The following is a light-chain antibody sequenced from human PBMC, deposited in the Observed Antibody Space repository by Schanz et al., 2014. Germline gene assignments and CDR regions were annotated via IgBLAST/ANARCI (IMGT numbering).Light chain of an antibody. V-gene: IGLV2-14*02. CDR3: SSYAGSNIPWV. J-gene: IGLJ2*01. Sequence: QSALTQPASVSGSPGQSITISCTGTSSDVGSYNLVSWYQQHPGKAPKLMIYDVSNRPSGVSNRFSGSKSGNTASLTVSGLQAEDEADYYCSSYAGSNIPWVFGGGTKLTVL. CDR1: SSDVGSYNL. CDR2: DVS.